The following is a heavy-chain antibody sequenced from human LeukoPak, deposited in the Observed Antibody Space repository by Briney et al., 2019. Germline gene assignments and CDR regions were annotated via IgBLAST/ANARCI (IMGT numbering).Heavy chain of an antibody. CDR1: SGSISSDY. J-gene: IGHJ5*02. D-gene: IGHD2-15*01. CDR3: ARDHCSGGSCYPTS. Sequence: SETLSLTCSVSSGSISSDYWSWIRQPPGKGLEWIGYIYYTGNTKYNPSLKSRVTISLETSKKQFSLKLSSVTAADTAVYYCARDHCSGGSCYPTSWGQGTLVTVSS. CDR2: IYYTGNT. V-gene: IGHV4-59*12.